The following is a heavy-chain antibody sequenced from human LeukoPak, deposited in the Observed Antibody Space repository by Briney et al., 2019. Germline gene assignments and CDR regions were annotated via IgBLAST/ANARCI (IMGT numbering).Heavy chain of an antibody. CDR3: AREARGGSTYFDN. J-gene: IGHJ4*02. CDR1: GGSMSGYF. CDR2: IYSSGTT. V-gene: IGHV4-4*07. Sequence: SETLSLTCTVSGGSMSGYFWAWIRRPAGKGLEWIGRIYSSGTTNYNLSLKSRVTMSLDTSKNQFSLSLTSVTAADTAVYYCAREARGGSTYFDNWGQGTLVTVSS. D-gene: IGHD1-26*01.